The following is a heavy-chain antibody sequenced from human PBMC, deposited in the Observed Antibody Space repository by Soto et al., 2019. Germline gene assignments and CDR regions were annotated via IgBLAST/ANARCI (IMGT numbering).Heavy chain of an antibody. J-gene: IGHJ4*02. CDR3: ASGGISSALYFHY. Sequence: PSETLSLTCTVSGGSISSYYWSWIRQPPGKGLEWIGDIYYSGSTNYNPSLKSRVTISVDTSKNQFSLKLSSVTAADTAVYYCASGGISSALYFHYWGQGTLVTVSS. D-gene: IGHD6-6*01. CDR1: GGSISSYY. V-gene: IGHV4-59*01. CDR2: IYYSGST.